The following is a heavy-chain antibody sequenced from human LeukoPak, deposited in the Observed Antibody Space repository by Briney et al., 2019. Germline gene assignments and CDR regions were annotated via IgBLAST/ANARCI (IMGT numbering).Heavy chain of an antibody. CDR3: ATLKGWYGEGCFDD. Sequence: GGSLRLSCAASGVTVSTIYMGWVRQARGKGLDWVSVIYPDGKAYYAESVKGRFTISRDSSENTLFLQMNSLRAEDTAVYYCATLKGWYGEGCFDDWGQGTLVTVSS. V-gene: IGHV3-53*01. D-gene: IGHD3-10*01. CDR2: IYPDGKA. J-gene: IGHJ4*02. CDR1: GVTVSTIY.